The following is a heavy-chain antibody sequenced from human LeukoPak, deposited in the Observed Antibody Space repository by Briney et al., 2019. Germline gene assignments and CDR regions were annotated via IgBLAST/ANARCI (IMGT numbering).Heavy chain of an antibody. Sequence: SETLSLTCAVNGGSFSDFYCTWIRQSPGKGLEWIGEINHIGDTKYNPSLKSRVTILLDMSKNQFSLKVRSVTAADTAVYYCATTRGIITLDGYHYYIDVWGKGTPVTVSS. CDR1: GGSFSDFY. CDR3: ATTRGIITLDGYHYYIDV. J-gene: IGHJ6*03. D-gene: IGHD3-10*01. CDR2: INHIGDT. V-gene: IGHV4-34*01.